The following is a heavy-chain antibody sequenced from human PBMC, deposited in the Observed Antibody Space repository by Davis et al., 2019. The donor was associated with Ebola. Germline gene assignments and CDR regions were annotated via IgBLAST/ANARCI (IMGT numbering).Heavy chain of an antibody. V-gene: IGHV1-2*02. J-gene: IGHJ6*02. CDR1: GYNLNNYY. D-gene: IGHD6-25*01. Sequence: ASVKVSCKASGYNLNNYYMHWVRQAPGQGLEWVGWINGNSGGTNYAQSFQGRVTMTRDTTTGTAFLEVRRLRSHDTAMYYCSRGRPAAVGETFYFYYRLDVWGHGTAVIIS. CDR2: INGNSGGT. CDR3: SRGRPAAVGETFYFYYRLDV.